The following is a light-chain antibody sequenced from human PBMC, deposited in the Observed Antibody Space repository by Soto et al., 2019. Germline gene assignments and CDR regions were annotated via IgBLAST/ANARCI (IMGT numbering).Light chain of an antibody. CDR1: SSDVGGYNY. CDR3: SSHAGINNVV. V-gene: IGLV2-8*01. J-gene: IGLJ3*02. CDR2: EVT. Sequence: QSALTQPPSASGSPGQSVTISCTGTSSDVGGYNYVSWYQQHPGKAPKLMIYEVTKRPSGVPDRFSGSKSGNTASLTVSGLQADDEADYYCSSHAGINNVVFGGRTQLTVL.